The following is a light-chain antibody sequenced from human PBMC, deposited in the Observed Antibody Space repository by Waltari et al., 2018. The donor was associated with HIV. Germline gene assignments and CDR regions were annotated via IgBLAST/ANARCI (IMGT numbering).Light chain of an antibody. CDR2: SNN. Sequence: QSVLTQPPSASGTPGQRVTISCYGSSSNIGSNTVNWYQQLPGTAPKLIIYSNNQRPSGVPDRFSGSKSGTSASLAISGLQSEDEADYYCAAWDDSLNGVVFGGGTKLTVL. V-gene: IGLV1-44*01. CDR3: AAWDDSLNGVV. CDR1: SSNIGSNT. J-gene: IGLJ2*01.